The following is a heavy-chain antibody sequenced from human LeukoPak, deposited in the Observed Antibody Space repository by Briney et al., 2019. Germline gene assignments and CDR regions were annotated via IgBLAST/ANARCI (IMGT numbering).Heavy chain of an antibody. Sequence: ASVKVSCKASGYSFTGHYMHWVRQAPGQGLEWMGWINPNSGGTNYAQKFQGRVTMTRDTSISTAYMELSRLRSDDTAVYYCAREDVYYGSGSYSNYFDYWGQGTLVTVSS. D-gene: IGHD3-10*01. CDR1: GYSFTGHY. J-gene: IGHJ4*02. CDR2: INPNSGGT. V-gene: IGHV1-2*02. CDR3: AREDVYYGSGSYSNYFDY.